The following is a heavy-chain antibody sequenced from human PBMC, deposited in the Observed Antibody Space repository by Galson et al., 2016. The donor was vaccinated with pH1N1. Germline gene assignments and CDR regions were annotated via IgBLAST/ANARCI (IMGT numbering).Heavy chain of an antibody. J-gene: IGHJ3*02. V-gene: IGHV3-23*01. D-gene: IGHD5-12*01. Sequence: SLGLSCAASGFGFSSYAMSWVRQAPGKGLEWVSSVSGSGGYTYDADSVKGRFTISRDNSNSTLYLQMNSLRVEDTALYYCAKANFGGYDLDAFDIWGQGTMVTVSS. CDR2: VSGSGGYT. CDR1: GFGFSSYA. CDR3: AKANFGGYDLDAFDI.